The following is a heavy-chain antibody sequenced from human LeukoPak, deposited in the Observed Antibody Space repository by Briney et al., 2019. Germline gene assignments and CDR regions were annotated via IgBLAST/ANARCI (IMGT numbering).Heavy chain of an antibody. Sequence: GASVKVSCKASGYTFTGYYIHWVRQAPGQGLEWMGWINPNSGDTNYAQKFQGTVTMTRETSISTTYMELSSLRSDDTAVHYCARGGYDYNDYWGQGTLVTVSS. J-gene: IGHJ4*02. CDR2: INPNSGDT. CDR3: ARGGYDYNDY. V-gene: IGHV1-2*02. D-gene: IGHD5-12*01. CDR1: GYTFTGYY.